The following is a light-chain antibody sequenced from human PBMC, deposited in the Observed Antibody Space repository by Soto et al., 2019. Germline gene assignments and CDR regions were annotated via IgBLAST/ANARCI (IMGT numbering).Light chain of an antibody. CDR1: QTISSW. CDR3: QHYNSYSEA. V-gene: IGKV1-5*03. J-gene: IGKJ1*01. Sequence: DIQTTQSPSTLSGSVGDRVTITCPASQTISSWLAWCQQKPGKAPKLLIYKASTLKSGVPSRFSGSGSGTEFTLTISSLQPDDFATYYCQHYNSYSEAFGQGTKVDIK. CDR2: KAS.